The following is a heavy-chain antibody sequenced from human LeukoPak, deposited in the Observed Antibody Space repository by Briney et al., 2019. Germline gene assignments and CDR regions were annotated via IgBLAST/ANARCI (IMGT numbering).Heavy chain of an antibody. CDR3: AKDRGCSSTSCYAGQFDY. D-gene: IGHD2-2*01. V-gene: IGHV3-23*01. J-gene: IGHJ4*02. CDR2: ISGSGGST. CDR1: GFTFSSYA. Sequence: PGGSLRLSCAASGFTFSSYAMSWVRQAPGKGLEWVSAISGSGGSTYYADSVKGRFTISRDNSENTLYLQMNSLRAEDTAVYYCAKDRGCSSTSCYAGQFDYWGQGTLVTVSS.